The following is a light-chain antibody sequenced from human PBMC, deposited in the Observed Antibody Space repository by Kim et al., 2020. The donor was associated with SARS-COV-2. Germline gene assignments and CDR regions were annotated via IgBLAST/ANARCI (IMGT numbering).Light chain of an antibody. J-gene: IGLJ2*01. CDR1: RSNIGRNL. CDR2: ADD. V-gene: IGLV1-44*01. Sequence: GQSVPLSCSGSRSNIGRNLVNWYQHLPGTAPKLIIYADDQRPSEVPDQFSASKSGTSASLAISGLQSEHEGDYYCATWDDTLNYPVFGGGTQLTVL. CDR3: ATWDDTLNYPV.